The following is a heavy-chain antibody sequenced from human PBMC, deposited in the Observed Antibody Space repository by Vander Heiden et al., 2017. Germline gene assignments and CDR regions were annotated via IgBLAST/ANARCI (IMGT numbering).Heavy chain of an antibody. CDR1: GAPMRGHY. Sequence: QVQLQESGPGMVKTSETLSLTCRVSGAPMRGHYWSWIRQSPGRGMEWIGNIFHNGANNYGPALRSRVTMSVDVSKKQVSLRLTSATAADTARYYCVRGNGWFDPWGQGILVIVST. J-gene: IGHJ5*02. CDR2: IFHNGAN. CDR3: VRGNGWFDP. D-gene: IGHD1-1*01. V-gene: IGHV4-59*11.